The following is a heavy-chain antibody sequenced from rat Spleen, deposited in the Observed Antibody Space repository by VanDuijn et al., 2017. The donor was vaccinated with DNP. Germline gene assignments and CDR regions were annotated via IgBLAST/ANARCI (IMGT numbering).Heavy chain of an antibody. Sequence: EVQLVESGGGLVQPGRSLKLSCAASGFTFSDYYMAWVRQAPTQGLELVAYISYAGGSTYHGDSVKGRFTISRDNAKNTQDLQMDSLRSEEPATYYCVTGVYGGYADWFTYWGQGTLVTVSS. J-gene: IGHJ3*01. D-gene: IGHD1-11*01. CDR2: ISYAGGST. CDR3: VTGVYGGYADWFTY. CDR1: GFTFSDYY. V-gene: IGHV5-20*01.